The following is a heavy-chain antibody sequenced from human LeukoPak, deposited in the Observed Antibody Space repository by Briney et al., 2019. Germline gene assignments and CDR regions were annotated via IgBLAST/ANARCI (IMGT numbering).Heavy chain of an antibody. V-gene: IGHV4-59*01. CDR2: IYYSGGT. Sequence: PSETLSLTCTVSGGSISSYHWSWIRQPPGKGLEWIGYIYYSGGTNYNSSLKSRVTISVDTSKNQFSLKLSSVTAADTAVYYCARTVPGTKVFDYWGQGTLVTVSS. CDR3: ARTVPGTKVFDY. CDR1: GGSISSYH. D-gene: IGHD6-19*01. J-gene: IGHJ4*02.